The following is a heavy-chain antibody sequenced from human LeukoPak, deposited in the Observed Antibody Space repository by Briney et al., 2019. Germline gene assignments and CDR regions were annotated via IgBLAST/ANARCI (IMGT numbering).Heavy chain of an antibody. D-gene: IGHD1-14*01. V-gene: IGHV3-73*01. CDR1: GFTFSGST. CDR3: NRIGIPPGY. J-gene: IGHJ4*02. CDR2: IRSKANSYAT. Sequence: GGSLRLSCAASGFTFSGSTMHWVRQASGEGLEWVGRIRSKANSYATAYAASVKGRFTISRDDSKNTAYLQMNSLKTEDTAVYYCNRIGIPPGYWGQGTLVTVSS.